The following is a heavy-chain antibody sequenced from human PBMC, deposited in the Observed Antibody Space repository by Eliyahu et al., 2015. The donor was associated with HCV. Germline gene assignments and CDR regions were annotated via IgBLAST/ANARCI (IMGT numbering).Heavy chain of an antibody. CDR1: GFTFSSYG. CDR3: ARDGPARYSYAPTYGMDV. D-gene: IGHD5-18*01. V-gene: IGHV3-33*01. CDR2: IWYDGSNK. Sequence: QVQLVESGGGVVQPGRSLRLSCAASGFTFSSYGMHWVRQAPGKGLEWVAVIWYDGSNKYYADSVKGRFTISRDNSKNTLYLQMNSLRSEDTAVYYCARDGPARYSYAPTYGMDVWGQGTTVTVSS. J-gene: IGHJ6*02.